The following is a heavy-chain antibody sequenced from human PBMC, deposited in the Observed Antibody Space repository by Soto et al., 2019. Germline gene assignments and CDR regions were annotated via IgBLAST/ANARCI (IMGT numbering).Heavy chain of an antibody. V-gene: IGHV1-69*13. Sequence: GASVKVSCKASGGTFSNYAISWVRQAPGQGLEWMGGIIPIFGTANYAQKFQGRVTITADESTSTAYMELSSLRSEDTAVYYCASSYYGSGSYYELHYYYGMDVWGQGTTVTVSS. CDR3: ASSYYGSGSYYELHYYYGMDV. D-gene: IGHD3-10*01. CDR1: GGTFSNYA. CDR2: IIPIFGTA. J-gene: IGHJ6*02.